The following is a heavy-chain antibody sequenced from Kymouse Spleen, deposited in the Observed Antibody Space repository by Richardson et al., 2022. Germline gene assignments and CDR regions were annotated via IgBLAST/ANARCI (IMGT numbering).Heavy chain of an antibody. D-gene: IGHD1-26*01. CDR2: IYYSGST. CDR1: GGSISSSSYY. J-gene: IGHJ6*02. Sequence: QLQLQESGPGLVKPSETLSLTCTVSGGSISSSSYYWGWIRQPPGKGLEWIGSIYYSGSTYYNPSLKSRVTISVDTSKNQFSLKLSSVTAADTAVYYCARSGSYGGMDVWGQGTTVTVSS. CDR3: ARSGSYGGMDV. V-gene: IGHV4-39*01.